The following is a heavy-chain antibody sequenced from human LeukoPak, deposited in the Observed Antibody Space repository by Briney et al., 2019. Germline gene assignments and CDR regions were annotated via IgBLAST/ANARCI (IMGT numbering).Heavy chain of an antibody. Sequence: PGRSLRLSCAASGFTFSSYGMHWVRQAPGKGLEWVSVISYDRSNKYYADSVKGRFTISRDTSKNTLYLQTSSLRAEDTAVYYCVSSAEYQLLSGYFDYWGQGTLVTVSS. V-gene: IGHV3-30*03. D-gene: IGHD2-2*01. CDR2: ISYDRSNK. J-gene: IGHJ4*02. CDR3: VSSAEYQLLSGYFDY. CDR1: GFTFSSYG.